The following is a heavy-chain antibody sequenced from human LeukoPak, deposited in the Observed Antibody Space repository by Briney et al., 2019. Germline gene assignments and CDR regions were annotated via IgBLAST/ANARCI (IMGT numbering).Heavy chain of an antibody. CDR2: ISFDGKTK. D-gene: IGHD3-10*01. CDR1: GFTFSSYG. Sequence: PGASLRLSCAASGFTFSSYGMHWVRQCPGKGLEWVGIISFDGKTKYYADSVKGRFTMSRDNSKRTLYLQINSLRVEDTAVYYCARVTSYSRGFDYWGQGTLVTVSS. J-gene: IGHJ4*02. CDR3: ARVTSYSRGFDY. V-gene: IGHV3-30*19.